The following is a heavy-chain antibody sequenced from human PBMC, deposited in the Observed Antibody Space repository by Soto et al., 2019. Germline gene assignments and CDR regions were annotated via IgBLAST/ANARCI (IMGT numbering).Heavy chain of an antibody. Sequence: ASVKVSCKASGYTFTSYGISWVRQAPGQGLEWMGWISAYNGNKNYAHKIQGRVTMTTDTSTSTAYTELRRLRSDDKAVYYCQRGGHCSSKSCYRSGYYHQGTDVWGPGTTV. CDR1: GYTFTSYG. J-gene: IGHJ6*02. V-gene: IGHV1-18*01. CDR2: ISAYNGNK. CDR3: QRGGHCSSKSCYRSGYYHQGTDV. D-gene: IGHD2-2*01.